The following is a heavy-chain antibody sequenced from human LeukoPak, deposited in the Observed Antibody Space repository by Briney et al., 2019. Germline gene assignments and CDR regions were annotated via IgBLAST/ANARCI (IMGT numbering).Heavy chain of an antibody. Sequence: PGGSLRLSCAASGFTLSSYSMNWVRQAPGKGLEWVSSISSSSSYIYYADSVKGRFTISRDNAKNSLYLQMNSLRAEDTAVYYCGLDTTLTSYQSPEDAFGIWGQGTMVTVPS. CDR3: GLDTTLTSYQSPEDAFGI. V-gene: IGHV3-21*01. CDR2: ISSSSSYI. CDR1: GFTLSSYS. J-gene: IGHJ3*02. D-gene: IGHD3/OR15-3a*01.